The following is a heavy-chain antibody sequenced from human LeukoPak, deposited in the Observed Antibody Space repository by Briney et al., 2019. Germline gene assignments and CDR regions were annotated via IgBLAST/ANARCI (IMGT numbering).Heavy chain of an antibody. D-gene: IGHD5-12*01. J-gene: IGHJ4*02. CDR3: AREYSRYSGTYYDY. CDR2: SNPNSGGT. CDR1: GYTFTGNF. Sequence: ASVKVSCKASGYTFTGNFIHWVRQAPGQGLEWMGWSNPNSGGTNYAQKFQGRVTMTGDTSISTAYMELSRVISDDTAVYYCAREYSRYSGTYYDYWGQGTLVTVSS. V-gene: IGHV1-2*02.